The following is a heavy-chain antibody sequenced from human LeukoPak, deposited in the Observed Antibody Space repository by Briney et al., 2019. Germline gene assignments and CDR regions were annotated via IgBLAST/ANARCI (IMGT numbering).Heavy chain of an antibody. CDR3: ARDSPGRTDY. V-gene: IGHV4-34*01. CDR2: INHSGST. D-gene: IGHD2-21*01. CDR1: GGSFSGYY. Sequence: PSETLSLTCAVYGGSFSGYYWSWIRQPPGKGLEWIGEINHSGSTNYNPSLKSRVTISVDTSKNQFSLKLSSVTSADTAVYYCARDSPGRTDYWGQGTLVTVSS. J-gene: IGHJ4*02.